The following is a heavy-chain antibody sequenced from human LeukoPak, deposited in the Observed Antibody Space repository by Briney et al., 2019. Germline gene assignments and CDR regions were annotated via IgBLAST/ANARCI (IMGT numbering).Heavy chain of an antibody. Sequence: SVKVSCKASGYTFTGYYMHWVRQAPGQGLEWMGWINPNSGGTNYAQKFQGRVTMTRDTSISTAYMELSRLRSDDTAVYYCARDSPLLGYCSSTSCYYYYMDVWGKGTTVTVSS. V-gene: IGHV1-2*02. CDR2: INPNSGGT. CDR1: GYTFTGYY. D-gene: IGHD2-2*01. J-gene: IGHJ6*03. CDR3: ARDSPLLGYCSSTSCYYYYMDV.